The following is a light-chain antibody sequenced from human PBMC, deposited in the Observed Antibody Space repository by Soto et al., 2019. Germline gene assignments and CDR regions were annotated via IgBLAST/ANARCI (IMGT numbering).Light chain of an antibody. J-gene: IGKJ5*01. Sequence: DIQMTQSPSSVSAAVGERVTITCRASQVMSSWLAWYQQKPGKAPKXLISAASTLQSGVPSRFSGSGSRTDFTLTITSLQPEDIATYYCQQTDTLPSTFGQGTRLEIK. CDR2: AAS. CDR1: QVMSSW. CDR3: QQTDTLPST. V-gene: IGKV1D-12*01.